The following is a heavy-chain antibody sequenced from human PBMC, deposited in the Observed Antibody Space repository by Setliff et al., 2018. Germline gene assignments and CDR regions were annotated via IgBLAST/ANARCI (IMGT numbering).Heavy chain of an antibody. V-gene: IGHV4-39*01. Sequence: PSETLSLTCTVSGDSISSSDFYWGWIRQPPGKGLEWIGSLHYTGSTFYNPSLKSRATVIVHTSKKQFSLKLKSMTAADAGVYYCARHVLYGSGSYGPNYWSQGTLVTVS. J-gene: IGHJ4*02. D-gene: IGHD3-10*01. CDR3: ARHVLYGSGSYGPNY. CDR1: GDSISSSDFY. CDR2: LHYTGST.